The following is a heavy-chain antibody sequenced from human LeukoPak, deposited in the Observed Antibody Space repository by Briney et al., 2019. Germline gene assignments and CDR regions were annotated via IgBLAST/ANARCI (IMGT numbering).Heavy chain of an antibody. Sequence: SETLSLTCTVSGGSISSSSYYWGWIRQPPGKGLEWIGSIYYSGSTYYNPSLKSRVTISVDTSKNQFSLKLSSVTAADTAVYYCARQLDDGSGSYSSWFDPWGQGTLVTVSS. V-gene: IGHV4-39*01. CDR3: ARQLDDGSGSYSSWFDP. J-gene: IGHJ5*02. CDR2: IYYSGST. CDR1: GGSISSSSYY. D-gene: IGHD3-10*01.